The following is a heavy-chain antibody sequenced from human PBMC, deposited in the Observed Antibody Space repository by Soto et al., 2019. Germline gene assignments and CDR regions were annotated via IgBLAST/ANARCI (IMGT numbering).Heavy chain of an antibody. Sequence: QVQLVQSGAEVKKPGSSVKISCQASGGTFSTSTISWVRQAPGQGLEWMGRTIPIVDRAIYAQNFQGRVTRTADKSTNTVYMEMFILRSDDTAFYSCARAVAGTSILDYWGQGTLVTVSS. CDR1: GGTFSTST. CDR3: ARAVAGTSILDY. V-gene: IGHV1-69*08. CDR2: TIPIVDRA. J-gene: IGHJ4*02. D-gene: IGHD6-19*01.